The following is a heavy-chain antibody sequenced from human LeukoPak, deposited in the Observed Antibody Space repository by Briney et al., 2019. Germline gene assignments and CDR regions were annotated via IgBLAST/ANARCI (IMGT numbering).Heavy chain of an antibody. Sequence: GGSLRLSCAASGFTFSNHGMNWVRQAPGKGLEWVSYISSSGSTIYYADSVKGRFTISRDNAKNSLYLQMNSLRAEDTAVYYCARETYYYGSGVDYWGQGTLVTVSS. CDR3: ARETYYYGSGVDY. CDR2: ISSSGSTI. CDR1: GFTFSNHG. D-gene: IGHD3-10*01. V-gene: IGHV3-48*04. J-gene: IGHJ4*02.